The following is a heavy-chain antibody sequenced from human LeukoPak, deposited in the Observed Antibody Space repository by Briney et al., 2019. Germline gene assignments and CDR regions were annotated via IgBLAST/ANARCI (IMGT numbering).Heavy chain of an antibody. CDR3: ARDATGTGYSSGWFGGYFDY. D-gene: IGHD6-19*01. Sequence: GGSLRLSCAASGFTFSSYGMHWVRQAPGKGLEWVAVIWYDGSNKYYADSVKGRFTISRDNSKNTLYLQMNSLRAEDTAVYYCARDATGTGYSSGWFGGYFDYWGQGTLVTVSS. J-gene: IGHJ4*02. CDR2: IWYDGSNK. V-gene: IGHV3-33*01. CDR1: GFTFSSYG.